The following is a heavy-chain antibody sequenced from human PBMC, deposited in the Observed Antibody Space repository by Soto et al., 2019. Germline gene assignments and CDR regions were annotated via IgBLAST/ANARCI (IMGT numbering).Heavy chain of an antibody. CDR3: ARDRYXGSRLEAFDI. J-gene: IGHJ3*02. D-gene: IGHD3-10*01. CDR1: GYTFTSYG. V-gene: IGHV1-18*01. Sequence: ASVKVSCKASGYTFTSYGISWVRQAPGQGLEWMGWISAYNGNTNYAQKLQGRVTMTTDTSTSTAYMELRSLRSDDTAVYSCARDRYXGSRLEAFDIWGQGTMVTVPS. CDR2: ISAYNGNT.